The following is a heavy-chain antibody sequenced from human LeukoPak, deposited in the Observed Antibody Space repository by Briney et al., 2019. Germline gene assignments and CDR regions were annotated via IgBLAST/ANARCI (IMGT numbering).Heavy chain of an antibody. CDR1: GYTFTSYG. CDR3: ARVVTMARGVNFAFDI. V-gene: IGHV1-18*01. D-gene: IGHD3-10*01. J-gene: IGHJ3*02. Sequence: ASVKVSCKASGYTFTSYGISWVRQAPGQGLEWMGWISAYNGNTNYAQKLQGRVTMTTDTSTSTAYMELRSLRSDDTAVYYCARVVTMARGVNFAFDIWGQGTMVTVSS. CDR2: ISAYNGNT.